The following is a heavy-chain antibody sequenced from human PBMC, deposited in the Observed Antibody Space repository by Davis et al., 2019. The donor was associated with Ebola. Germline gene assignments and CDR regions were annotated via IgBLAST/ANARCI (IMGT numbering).Heavy chain of an antibody. CDR1: GFTFSSYA. J-gene: IGHJ6*04. CDR3: ARGEYSYGHQNYYYYYGMDV. D-gene: IGHD5-18*01. Sequence: GGSLRLSCAASGFTFSSYAMHWVRQAPGKGLEWVAVISYDGSNKYYADSVKGRFTISRDNSKNTLYLQMNSLRAEDTAVYYCARGEYSYGHQNYYYYYGMDVWGKGTTVTVSS. V-gene: IGHV3-30*14. CDR2: ISYDGSNK.